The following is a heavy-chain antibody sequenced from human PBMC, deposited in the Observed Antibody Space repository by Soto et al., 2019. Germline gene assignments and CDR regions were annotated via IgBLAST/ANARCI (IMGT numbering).Heavy chain of an antibody. CDR2: IIPIFGTA. CDR1: GGTFSSYA. D-gene: IGHD2-8*01. J-gene: IGHJ4*02. CDR3: ARARRTRYCTNGVCPDLDY. V-gene: IGHV1-69*13. Sequence: GASVKVSCKASGGTFSSYAISWVRQAPGQGLEWMGGIIPIFGTANYAQKFQGRVTITADESTSTAYMELSSLRSEDTAVYYCARARRTRYCTNGVCPDLDYWGQGTLVTVSS.